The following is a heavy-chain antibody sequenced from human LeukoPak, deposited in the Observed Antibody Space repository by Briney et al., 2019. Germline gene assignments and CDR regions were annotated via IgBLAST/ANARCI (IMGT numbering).Heavy chain of an antibody. CDR2: ISSSSSYT. CDR1: GFTFSDYY. CDR3: AREGDSSWYEGAFDP. V-gene: IGHV3-11*05. Sequence: GGSLRLSCAASGFTFSDYYMSWIRQAPGKGLEWVSYISSSSSYTNYADSVKGRFTISRDNAKNSMYLQMNSLRAEDTAVYYCAREGDSSWYEGAFDPWGQGTLVTVSS. J-gene: IGHJ5*02. D-gene: IGHD6-13*01.